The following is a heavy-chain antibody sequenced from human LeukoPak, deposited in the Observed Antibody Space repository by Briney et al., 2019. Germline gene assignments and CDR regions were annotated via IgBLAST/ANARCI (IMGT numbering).Heavy chain of an antibody. CDR1: GFIFSIYG. CDR2: IRYDGSNK. D-gene: IGHD5-24*01. V-gene: IGHV3-30*02. Sequence: GGSLRLSCEASGFIFSIYGMHWVRQAPGKGLEWVAFIRYDGSNKYYADSVKGRFTISRDNSKNTLYLQMNSLRAEDTAVYYCAKSGYNRFDYWGQGTLVTVSS. J-gene: IGHJ4*02. CDR3: AKSGYNRFDY.